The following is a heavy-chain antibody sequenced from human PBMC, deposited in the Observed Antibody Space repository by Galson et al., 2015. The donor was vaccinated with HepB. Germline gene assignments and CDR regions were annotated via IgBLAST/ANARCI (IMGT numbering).Heavy chain of an antibody. CDR3: ARGWKVLHTMDY. Sequence: SLRLSCAASGFTFNDYAMHWGRQAPGKGLEWVAVISYDGNNKFYTDSVKGRFTISRDTSKNTVYLQMNGLRNEDTAVYSCARGWKVLHTMDYWGQGTLVTVSS. CDR1: GFTFNDYA. D-gene: IGHD3-10*01. J-gene: IGHJ4*02. CDR2: ISYDGNNK. V-gene: IGHV3-30*04.